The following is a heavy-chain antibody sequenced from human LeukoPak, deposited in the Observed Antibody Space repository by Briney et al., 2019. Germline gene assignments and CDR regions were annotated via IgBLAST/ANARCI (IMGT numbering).Heavy chain of an antibody. CDR2: INPSGGST. J-gene: IGHJ3*02. CDR3: ARDAAELGAFDI. CDR1: GYTFTSYY. Sequence: ASVKVSCKASGYTFTSYYMHWVRQAPGQGLEWMGIINPSGGSTSYAQKFQGRVTMTRDTSTSTVYMELSSLRSDDTAVYYCARDAAELGAFDIWGQGTMVTASS. V-gene: IGHV1-46*01. D-gene: IGHD1-26*01.